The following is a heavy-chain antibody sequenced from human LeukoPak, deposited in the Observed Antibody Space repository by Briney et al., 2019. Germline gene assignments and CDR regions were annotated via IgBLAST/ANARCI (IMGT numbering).Heavy chain of an antibody. D-gene: IGHD3-10*01. CDR2: ISSSGSTI. V-gene: IGHV3-48*03. Sequence: GGSLRLSCAASGFTFSSYEMNWVRQAPGKGLEWVSYISSSGSTIYYADSVKGRFTISRDNAKNSLYLQMNGLRAEDTAVYYCTRAYYFGSGSYKFPFDYWGQGTLVTVSS. J-gene: IGHJ4*02. CDR3: TRAYYFGSGSYKFPFDY. CDR1: GFTFSSYE.